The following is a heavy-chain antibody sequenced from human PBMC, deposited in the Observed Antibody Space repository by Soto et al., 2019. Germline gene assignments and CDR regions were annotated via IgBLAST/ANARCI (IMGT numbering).Heavy chain of an antibody. D-gene: IGHD6-13*01. CDR2: AYYSGST. CDR3: ASSALRIAAAGRWFET. Sequence: SETVSLTCTVSGGSIRSSTYKCGWIRQPAGRGLELIGSAYYSGSTYYNPSLKSRVAVSVHTSRNQLSLKVSSVTGADTAVYYCASSALRIAAAGRWFETWGKGTMVTVSS. V-gene: IGHV4-39*01. CDR1: GGSIRSSTYK. J-gene: IGHJ5*02.